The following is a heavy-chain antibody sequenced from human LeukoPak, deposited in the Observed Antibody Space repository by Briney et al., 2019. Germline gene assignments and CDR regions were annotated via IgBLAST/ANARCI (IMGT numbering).Heavy chain of an antibody. J-gene: IGHJ4*02. Sequence: GGSLRLSCAASGFTFSDYYMSWIRQAPGKGLEWVSYISSSGSTIYYADSVKGRFTISRDNAKNSLYLQMNSLRAEDTAVYYCAREWSRAYYDSSGKNWGQGTLVTVSS. CDR2: ISSSGSTI. CDR3: AREWSRAYYDSSGKN. CDR1: GFTFSDYY. V-gene: IGHV3-11*04. D-gene: IGHD3-22*01.